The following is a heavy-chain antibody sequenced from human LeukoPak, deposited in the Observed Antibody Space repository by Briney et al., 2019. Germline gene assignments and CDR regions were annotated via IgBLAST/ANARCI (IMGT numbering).Heavy chain of an antibody. V-gene: IGHV4-34*01. D-gene: IGHD2-2*01. CDR3: ARGIGYCSSTSCYGGWFDP. CDR1: GGSFSGYY. Sequence: SETLSLTCAVHGGSFSGYYWSWIRQPPGKGLDWIGEINHSGSTNYNPSLKSRVTISVDTSKNQFSLKLSSVTAADTAVYYCARGIGYCSSTSCYGGWFDPWGQGTLVTVSS. J-gene: IGHJ5*02. CDR2: INHSGST.